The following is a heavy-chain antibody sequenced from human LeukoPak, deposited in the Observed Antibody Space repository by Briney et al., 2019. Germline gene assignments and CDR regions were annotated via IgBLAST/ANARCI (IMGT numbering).Heavy chain of an antibody. CDR3: ARTSIAAGGVLDY. D-gene: IGHD6-13*01. V-gene: IGHV3-30*02. J-gene: IGHJ4*02. Sequence: TGGSLRLSWAASGFTFSSYGMHWVRHAPGKGLEWVAFIRYDGTNKYYADSVKGRFTISRDNYKKTLYLQMNSLRAEDTAEYYCARTSIAAGGVLDYWGQGTLVTVSS. CDR1: GFTFSSYG. CDR2: IRYDGTNK.